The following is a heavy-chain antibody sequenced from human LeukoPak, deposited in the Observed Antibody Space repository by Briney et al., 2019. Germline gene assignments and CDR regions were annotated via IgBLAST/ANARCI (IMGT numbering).Heavy chain of an antibody. V-gene: IGHV4-59*01. Sequence: SETLSLTCTVSGGSISSYYWSWIRQLPGKGLEWIGYIHYSGTTNYNPSLKSRVTISVDTSKNQFSLKLSSVTAADTAVYFCARVSWFPGTSYYYMDVWGKGTTVTVSS. CDR1: GGSISSYY. CDR2: IHYSGTT. D-gene: IGHD1-1*01. CDR3: ARVSWFPGTSYYYMDV. J-gene: IGHJ6*03.